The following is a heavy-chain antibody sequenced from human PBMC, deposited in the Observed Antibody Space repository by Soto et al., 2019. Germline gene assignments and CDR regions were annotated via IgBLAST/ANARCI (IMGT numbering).Heavy chain of an antibody. D-gene: IGHD6-6*01. CDR3: AREVRQLVPNYYYGMDV. CDR1: GFTFSSYA. J-gene: IGHJ6*02. CDR2: ISYDGSNK. V-gene: IGHV3-30-3*01. Sequence: VQLVESGGGVVQPGRSLRLSCAASGFTFSSYAMHWVRQAPGKGLEWVAVISYDGSNKYYADSVKGRFTISRDNSKNTLYLQMNSLRAEDTAVYYCAREVRQLVPNYYYGMDVWGQGTTVTVSS.